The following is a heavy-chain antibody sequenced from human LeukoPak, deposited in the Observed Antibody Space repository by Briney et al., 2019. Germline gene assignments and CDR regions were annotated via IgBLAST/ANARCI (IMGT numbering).Heavy chain of an antibody. J-gene: IGHJ3*02. Sequence: RGESLKISCKGSGYNFATYWISWLRQMPGKALEWMGRIDPSDSYTKYSPAFEGHVSMSVDKSNSTAYLEWRSLKASDTAIYYCATIYMFGEYRQYGAFDIWGQGTVVTASS. V-gene: IGHV5-10-1*01. D-gene: IGHD3-10*02. CDR2: IDPSDSYT. CDR3: ATIYMFGEYRQYGAFDI. CDR1: GYNFATYW.